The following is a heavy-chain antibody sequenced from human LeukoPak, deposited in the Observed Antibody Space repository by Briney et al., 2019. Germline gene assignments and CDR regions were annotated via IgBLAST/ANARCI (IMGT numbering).Heavy chain of an antibody. J-gene: IGHJ3*02. CDR3: ARDMTTVTADAFDI. CDR2: ISAYNGNT. V-gene: IGHV1-18*01. CDR1: GYTFTSYG. Sequence: ASVKVSCKASGYTFTSYGISWVRQAPGQGLEWMGWISAYNGNTNYAQKLQGRVTMTTDTSTSTAYMVLRSLRSDDTAVYYCARDMTTVTADAFDIWGQGTMVTVSS. D-gene: IGHD4-17*01.